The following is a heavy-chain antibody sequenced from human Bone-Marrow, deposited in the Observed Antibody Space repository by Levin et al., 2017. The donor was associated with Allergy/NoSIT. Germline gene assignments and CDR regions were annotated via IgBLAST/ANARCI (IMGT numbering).Heavy chain of an antibody. CDR3: VGASDLYYFEF. V-gene: IGHV3-66*01. CDR2: FYSGGSI. CDR1: GFSVSDNY. J-gene: IGHJ4*01. D-gene: IGHD4/OR15-4a*01. Sequence: PGGSLRLSCAVSGFSVSDNYISWVHQAPGKGLEWISIFYSGGSIYYAESVKNRFIISRDTYRNTLSLQMHILRPEDTAIYYCVGASDLYYFEFWGPGTLVSVSS.